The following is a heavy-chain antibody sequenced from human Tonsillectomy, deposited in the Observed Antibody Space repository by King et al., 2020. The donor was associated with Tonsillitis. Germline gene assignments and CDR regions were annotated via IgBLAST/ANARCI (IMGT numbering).Heavy chain of an antibody. CDR3: ARHGPKEALRYFDWLFFDY. D-gene: IGHD3-9*01. J-gene: IGHJ4*02. V-gene: IGHV4-39*01. CDR2: IYYSGSS. Sequence: LQLQESGPGLVKPSETLSLTCTVSGVSISSSNNYWGWIRQPPGKGLEWIGSIYYSGSSYYNPSLKSRVTISVDTSKNQFSLKLSSVTAADTAVYYCARHGPKEALRYFDWLFFDYWGQGTLVTVSS. CDR1: GVSISSSNNY.